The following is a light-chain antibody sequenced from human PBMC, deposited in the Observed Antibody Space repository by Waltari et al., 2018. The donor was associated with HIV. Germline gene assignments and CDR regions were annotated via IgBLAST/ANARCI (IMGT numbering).Light chain of an antibody. Sequence: DIVMTQSPATLSVSPGETVTLSCRASQNIRGNLAWYQRRHGQSPRLIIYAASSREPGIPARFSGRGSGTEFTLTITHLESDDSAFYYCQQYLDLPPWTFGQGTKVEI. CDR2: AAS. CDR1: QNIRGN. V-gene: IGKV3D-15*01. CDR3: QQYLDLPPWT. J-gene: IGKJ1*01.